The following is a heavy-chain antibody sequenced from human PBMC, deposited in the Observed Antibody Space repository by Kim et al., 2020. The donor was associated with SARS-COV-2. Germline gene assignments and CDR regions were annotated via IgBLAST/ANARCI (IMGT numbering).Heavy chain of an antibody. Sequence: SETLSLTCTVSGGSISSYYWSWIRQPPGKGLEWIGYIYYSGSTNYNPSLKSRVTISVDTSKNQFSLKLSSVTAADTAVYYCARDGVTGSYHYFDYWGQGT. V-gene: IGHV4-59*01. CDR3: ARDGVTGSYHYFDY. CDR1: GGSISSYY. D-gene: IGHD1-26*01. CDR2: IYYSGST. J-gene: IGHJ4*02.